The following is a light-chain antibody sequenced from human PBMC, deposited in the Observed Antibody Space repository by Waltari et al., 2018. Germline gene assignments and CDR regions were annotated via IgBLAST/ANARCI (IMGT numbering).Light chain of an antibody. CDR2: AAS. CDR3: QQVKSYPLT. V-gene: IGKV1-9*01. Sequence: IQLTQSPSSLSASVGDRVTLTCRASQGINTYLAWYQQKPGKAPNLLIYAASTLQSGVPSRFSGSGSGTEFTLTISSLEPEDFATYCCQQVKSYPLTFGGGTTVEIK. J-gene: IGKJ4*01. CDR1: QGINTY.